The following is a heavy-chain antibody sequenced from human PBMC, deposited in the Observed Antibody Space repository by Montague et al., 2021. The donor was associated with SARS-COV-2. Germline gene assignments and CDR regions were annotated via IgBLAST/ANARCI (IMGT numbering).Heavy chain of an antibody. CDR3: ARISRGCSGWGWCNYNGMDV. Sequence: SETLSLTCAVSGGSFSVCGYCWSRLPPPKGLGLVWFGYFNHRGTTTPSLTLHSPVSMYGDTSKSQFSLNLSSVSAADTAVYYCARISRGCSGWGWCNYNGMDVWGQGTTVIVS. CDR2: FNHRGTT. CDR1: GGSFSVCGYC. D-gene: IGHD6-19*01. J-gene: IGHJ6*02. V-gene: IGHV4-34*01.